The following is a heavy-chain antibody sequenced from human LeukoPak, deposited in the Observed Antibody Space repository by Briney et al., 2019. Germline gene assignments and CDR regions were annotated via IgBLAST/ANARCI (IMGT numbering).Heavy chain of an antibody. CDR3: ARYYCSGTSCYSTSWFDP. Sequence: SETLSLTCTVSGGSISSYYWSWIRQPPGKGLEWLGYFYYGGRSNYNPSLTSRVTMSVDTSKNQFSLKLSSVTAADTAIYFCARYYCSGTSCYSTSWFDPWGQGTLVTVSS. CDR1: GGSISSYY. J-gene: IGHJ5*02. CDR2: FYYGGRS. D-gene: IGHD2-2*01. V-gene: IGHV4-59*08.